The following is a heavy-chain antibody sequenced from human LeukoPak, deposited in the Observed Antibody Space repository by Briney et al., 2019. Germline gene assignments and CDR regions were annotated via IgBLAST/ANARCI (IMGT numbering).Heavy chain of an antibody. J-gene: IGHJ6*02. CDR1: GFTFSSYW. D-gene: IGHD3-3*01. Sequence: GGSLRLSCAASGFTFSSYWMSWVRQAPGKGLEWVANIKQDGSEKYVDSVKGRFTTSRDNAKNSLYLQMNSLRVEDTAVYYCARAYYDFWSGYYYYYYYGMDVWGQGATVTVSS. V-gene: IGHV3-7*04. CDR3: ARAYYDFWSGYYYYYYYGMDV. CDR2: IKQDGSEK.